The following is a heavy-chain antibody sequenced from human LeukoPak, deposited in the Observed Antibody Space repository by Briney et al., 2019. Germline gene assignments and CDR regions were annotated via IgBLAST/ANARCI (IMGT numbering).Heavy chain of an antibody. CDR2: IKQDGYEK. V-gene: IGHV3-7*01. CDR3: ARVPSALYYYDSSGHADY. CDR1: GLTFSSYW. J-gene: IGHJ4*02. D-gene: IGHD3-22*01. Sequence: GGSLRLSCAASGLTFSSYWMSCARQSPGKGLEGVANIKQDGYEKYYVDSVKGRLNIHRDNAKNSLYLQMNSLRDEDTAVYYCARVPSALYYYDSSGHADYWGQGTLVTVSS.